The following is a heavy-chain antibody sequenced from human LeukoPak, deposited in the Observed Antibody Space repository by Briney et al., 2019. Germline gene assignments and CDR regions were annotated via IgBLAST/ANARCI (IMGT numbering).Heavy chain of an antibody. CDR2: ISSSSSYI. V-gene: IGHV3-21*01. CDR3: AREVVVVAATYGTFDY. J-gene: IGHJ4*02. Sequence: GGSLRLSCAASGFTFSSYGMHWVRQAPGKGLEWVSSISSSSSYIYYADSVKGRFTISRDNAKNSLYLQMNSLRGEDTAVYYCAREVVVVAATYGTFDYWGQGTLVTVSS. D-gene: IGHD2-15*01. CDR1: GFTFSSYG.